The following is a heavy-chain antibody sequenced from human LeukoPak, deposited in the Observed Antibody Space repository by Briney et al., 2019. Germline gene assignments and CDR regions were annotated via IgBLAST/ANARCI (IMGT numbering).Heavy chain of an antibody. Sequence: PSDTLSLTCIISGDSINSSPYYWGWIRQPPGEGLEWIGSLSYSGKTYYNPSLKSRVTISVDTSKNQFSLKLSSVTAADTAVYYCASTMNWGSFHMDVWGKGTTVTVSS. CDR2: LSYSGKT. CDR1: GDSINSSPYY. J-gene: IGHJ6*03. D-gene: IGHD7-27*01. V-gene: IGHV4-39*07. CDR3: ASTMNWGSFHMDV.